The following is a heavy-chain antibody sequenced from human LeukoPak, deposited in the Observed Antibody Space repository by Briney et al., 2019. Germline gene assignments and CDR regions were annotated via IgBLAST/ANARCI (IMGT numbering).Heavy chain of an antibody. J-gene: IGHJ4*02. Sequence: GGSLRLSRAASGFTFSSYSMNWVRQAPGKGLEWVSSISSSSSYIYYADSVKGRFTISRDNAKNSLYLQMNSLRAEDTAVYYCARDETTVTPRLFGYWGQGTLVTVSS. CDR3: ARDETTVTPRLFGY. CDR1: GFTFSSYS. D-gene: IGHD4-17*01. V-gene: IGHV3-21*01. CDR2: ISSSSSYI.